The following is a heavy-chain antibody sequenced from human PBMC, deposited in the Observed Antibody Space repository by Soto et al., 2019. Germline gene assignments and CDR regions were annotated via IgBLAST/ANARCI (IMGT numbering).Heavy chain of an antibody. Sequence: TLSLTCAVSGGSISSGGYSWSWIRQPPGKGLEWIGYIYHSGSTYYNPSLKSRVTISVDRSKNQFSLKLSSVTAADTAVYYCARGARGYAFDYWGQGTLVTVSS. CDR1: GGSISSGGYS. D-gene: IGHD5-12*01. J-gene: IGHJ4*02. CDR3: ARGARGYAFDY. CDR2: IYHSGST. V-gene: IGHV4-30-2*01.